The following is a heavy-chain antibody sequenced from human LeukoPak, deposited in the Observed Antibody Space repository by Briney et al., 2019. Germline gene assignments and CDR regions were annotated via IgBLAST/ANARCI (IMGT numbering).Heavy chain of an antibody. D-gene: IGHD3-10*01. CDR3: AWFGELSHRVFRRYFDY. J-gene: IGHJ4*02. CDR1: GGSISSSNW. V-gene: IGHV4-4*02. CDR2: IYHSGST. Sequence: PSETLSLTCAVSGGSISSSNWWSWVRQPPGKGLEWIGEIYHSGSTNYNPSLKSRVTISVDKSKNQFSLKLSSVTAADTAVYYCAWFGELSHRVFRRYFDYWGQGTLVTVSS.